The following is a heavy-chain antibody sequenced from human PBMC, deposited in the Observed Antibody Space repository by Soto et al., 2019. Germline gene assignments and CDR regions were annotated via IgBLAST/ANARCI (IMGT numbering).Heavy chain of an antibody. CDR1: GYTFTDYF. CDR3: ASSLPMGIQFGFDY. D-gene: IGHD3-10*01. V-gene: IGHV1-2*04. Sequence: QVQLVQSGAEVKKPGASVKVSCKASGYTFTDYFFHWVRQAPGQGLEWMGWINPNSGGTDSAQKFQGWVTMTRDTSISTAYLELNRLRSDDTAVYYCASSLPMGIQFGFDYWGQGTLVTVSS. J-gene: IGHJ4*02. CDR2: INPNSGGT.